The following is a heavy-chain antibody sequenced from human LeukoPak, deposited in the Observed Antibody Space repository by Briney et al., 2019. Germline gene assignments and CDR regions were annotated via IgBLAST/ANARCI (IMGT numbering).Heavy chain of an antibody. Sequence: SETLSLTCTVSGGSISSYYWSWIRQPPGKGLEWIGYFDYSGSTNYNPSLKSRVTISADKSKNQFSLNLSSVTAADTAVYHCARSPSLGVRYFDLWGPGTLVTVSS. CDR1: GGSISSYY. D-gene: IGHD3-16*01. V-gene: IGHV4-59*12. CDR2: FDYSGST. CDR3: ARSPSLGVRYFDL. J-gene: IGHJ2*01.